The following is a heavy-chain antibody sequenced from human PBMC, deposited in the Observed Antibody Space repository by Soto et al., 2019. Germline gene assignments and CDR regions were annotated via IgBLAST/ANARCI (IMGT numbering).Heavy chain of an antibody. V-gene: IGHV3-23*01. J-gene: IGHJ5*02. D-gene: IGHD5-18*01. CDR2: ISGSGGST. CDR3: AKVMVKNWFDP. Sequence: GSLRLSCAASGFTFDDYAMSWVRQAPGKGLEWVSAISGSGGSTYYADSVKGRFTISRDNSKNTLYLQMSSLRAEDTAVYYCAKVMVKNWFDPWGQGTLVTVPQ. CDR1: GFTFDDYA.